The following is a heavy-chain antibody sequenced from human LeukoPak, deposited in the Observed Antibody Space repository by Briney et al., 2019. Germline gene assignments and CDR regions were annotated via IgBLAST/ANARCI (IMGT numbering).Heavy chain of an antibody. Sequence: SETLSLTCTVSGGSISSYYWSWIRQPPGKGLEWIGYIYYSGSTNYNPSLKSRVTISVDTSKTQFSLKLNSVTAADTAVYYCARFFSPLGPNRFDPWGQGTLVAVSS. V-gene: IGHV4-59*08. CDR1: GGSISSYY. CDR2: IYYSGST. D-gene: IGHD1-26*01. CDR3: ARFFSPLGPNRFDP. J-gene: IGHJ5*02.